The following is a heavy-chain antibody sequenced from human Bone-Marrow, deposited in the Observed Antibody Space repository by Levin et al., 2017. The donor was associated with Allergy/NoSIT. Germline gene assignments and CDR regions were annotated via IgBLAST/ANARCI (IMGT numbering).Heavy chain of an antibody. CDR2: FDSEEGER. J-gene: IGHJ4*02. V-gene: IGHV1-24*01. CDR3: ALFRF. CDR1: GYTLTELS. Sequence: ASVKVSCKVSGYTLTELSIHWVRQAPGKGLEWMGGFDSEEGERIYAQTFQGRVTMTEDTSSDTAYMELRSLRSEDTAVYYCALFRFWGQGTLVTVSS.